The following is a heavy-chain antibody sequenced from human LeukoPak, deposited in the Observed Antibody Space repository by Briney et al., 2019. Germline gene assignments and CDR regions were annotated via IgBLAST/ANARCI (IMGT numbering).Heavy chain of an antibody. CDR1: GGSINSYY. D-gene: IGHD3-10*01. Sequence: SETLSLTCTVSGGSINSYYWSWIRQPPGKGLQWIGCIHYSGSTNYNPSLKSRVTISVDTSKNQFSLKLSSVTAADTAVYYCARGRITMVRGVIILDYYYYYMDVWGKGTTVTVSS. J-gene: IGHJ6*03. V-gene: IGHV4-59*01. CDR2: IHYSGST. CDR3: ARGRITMVRGVIILDYYYYYMDV.